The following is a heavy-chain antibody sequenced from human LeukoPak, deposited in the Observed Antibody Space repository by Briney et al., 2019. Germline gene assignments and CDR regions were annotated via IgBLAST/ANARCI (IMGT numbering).Heavy chain of an antibody. CDR2: IYYSGST. CDR1: GGSISSSSYY. V-gene: IGHV4-39*01. D-gene: IGHD6-13*01. CDR3: APVIIAAAAKYFHY. J-gene: IGHJ4*02. Sequence: SETLSLTCTVSGGSISSSSYYWGWIRQPPGKGLEWIGSIYYSGSTYYNPSLKSRVTISVDTSKNQLSLKLSSVTAADTAGYYCAPVIIAAAAKYFHYWGQGPLVTVPS.